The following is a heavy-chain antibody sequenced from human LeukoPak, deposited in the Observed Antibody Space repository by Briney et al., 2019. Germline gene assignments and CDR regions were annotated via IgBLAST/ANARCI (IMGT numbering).Heavy chain of an antibody. V-gene: IGHV4-31*03. D-gene: IGHD1-26*01. CDR2: IYYSGST. Sequence: PSQTLSLTCTVSGGSISSGGYYWSWIRQHPGKGLEWIGYIYYSGSTYCNPSLKSRVTISVDTSKNQFSLKLSSVTAADTAVYYCARGQRELTPRFDPWGQGTLVTVSS. CDR1: GGSISSGGYY. J-gene: IGHJ5*02. CDR3: ARGQRELTPRFDP.